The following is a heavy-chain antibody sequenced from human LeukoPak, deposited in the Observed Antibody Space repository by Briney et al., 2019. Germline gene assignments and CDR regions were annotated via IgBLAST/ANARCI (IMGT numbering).Heavy chain of an antibody. J-gene: IGHJ2*01. CDR3: AKAGSSWTNWYFDL. D-gene: IGHD6-13*01. CDR1: GFMFSSYA. Sequence: GGSLRLSCAASGFMFSSYAMSWVRQAPGKGLEWVSDTSGSGSSTYYADSVKGRFTSSGDNSKNTLYLQMNNLRADDTAVYHRAKAGSSWTNWYFDLWGRGTLVTVSS. V-gene: IGHV3-23*01. CDR2: TSGSGSST.